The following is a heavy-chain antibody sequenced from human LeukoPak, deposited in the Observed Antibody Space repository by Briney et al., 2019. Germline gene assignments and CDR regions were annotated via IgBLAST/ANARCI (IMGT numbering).Heavy chain of an antibody. CDR2: INPNSGGT. CDR3: ARVLGYCSSTSCYFHDAFDI. J-gene: IGHJ3*02. Sequence: ASVKVSCKASGYTFTGYYMHWVRQAPGQGLEWMGWINPNSGGTNYAQKFQGRVTMTRDTSISTAYMELSRLRSDDTAVYYCARVLGYCSSTSCYFHDAFDIWGQGTMVTVSS. D-gene: IGHD2-2*03. V-gene: IGHV1-2*02. CDR1: GYTFTGYY.